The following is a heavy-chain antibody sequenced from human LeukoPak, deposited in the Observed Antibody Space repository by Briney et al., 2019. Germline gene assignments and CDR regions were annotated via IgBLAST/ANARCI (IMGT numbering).Heavy chain of an antibody. V-gene: IGHV3-30*03. CDR2: ISYDGSNK. Sequence: GGSLRLSCAASGFTFSSYGMHWVRQAPGKGLEWVAVISYDGSNKYYADSVKGRFTISRDNSKNTLYLQMNSLRAEDTAVYYCAREPRRGDGYNYDYWGQGVLVTVSS. J-gene: IGHJ4*02. CDR3: AREPRRGDGYNYDY. CDR1: GFTFSSYG. D-gene: IGHD5-24*01.